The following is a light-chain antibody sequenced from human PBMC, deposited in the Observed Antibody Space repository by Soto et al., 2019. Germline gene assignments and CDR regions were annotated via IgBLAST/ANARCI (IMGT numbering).Light chain of an antibody. CDR2: GAS. J-gene: IGKJ5*01. V-gene: IGKV3-20*01. CDR1: QSVSSNY. CDR3: QQYSDSIT. Sequence: EIMLTQSPDILSLSPGESATLSCRASQSVSSNYLAWYQQKPGRAPRLLIYGASNSATGIPDRFSGSVSGTDFTLTISRLEPEDFAVFYCQQYSDSITFGQGTRLEIE.